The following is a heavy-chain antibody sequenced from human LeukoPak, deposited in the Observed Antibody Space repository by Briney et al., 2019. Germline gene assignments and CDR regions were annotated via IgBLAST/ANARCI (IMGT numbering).Heavy chain of an antibody. CDR3: ARGYYYDSSGYYYDY. Sequence: PSETLSLTCAIYSESFSGYFWSWIRQPPGKGLEWIGEINHSGSTNYNPSLKSRATISVDTSKNQFSLKLSSVTAADTAVYYCARGYYYDSSGYYYDYWGQGTLVTVSS. V-gene: IGHV4-34*01. CDR2: INHSGST. J-gene: IGHJ4*02. D-gene: IGHD3-22*01. CDR1: SESFSGYF.